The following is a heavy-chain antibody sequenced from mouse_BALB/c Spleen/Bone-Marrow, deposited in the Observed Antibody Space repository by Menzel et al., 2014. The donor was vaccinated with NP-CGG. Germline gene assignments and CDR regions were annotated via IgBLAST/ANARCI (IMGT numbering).Heavy chain of an antibody. Sequence: EVMLVESGGGLVQPGRSLKLSCAASGFDFSRYWMSWVRQAPGKGLEWIGEINPDSSTINYTPSLKDKFIISRDNAKNTLHLQMSKVRSEDTALYYCARLLYYGYFDSWGQGTTLTVSS. CDR2: INPDSSTI. CDR3: ARLLYYGYFDS. V-gene: IGHV4-1*02. J-gene: IGHJ2*01. CDR1: GFDFSRYW. D-gene: IGHD1-1*01.